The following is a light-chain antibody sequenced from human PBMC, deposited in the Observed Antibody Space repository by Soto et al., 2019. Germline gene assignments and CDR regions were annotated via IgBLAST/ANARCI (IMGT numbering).Light chain of an antibody. J-gene: IGKJ5*01. CDR1: QDISSY. V-gene: IGKV1-39*01. CDR3: QQTYRSVT. Sequence: DIQLTQSPSSLSSSIGDRVTITCRASQDISSYLNWYQQKPGRAPNLLIYGASTLQGGVPSRFSGRASGTEFTLTISGLQPEDVATYYGQQTYRSVTFGQGTRLE. CDR2: GAS.